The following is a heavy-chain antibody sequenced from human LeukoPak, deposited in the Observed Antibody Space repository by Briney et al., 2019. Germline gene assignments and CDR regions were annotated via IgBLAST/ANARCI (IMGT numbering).Heavy chain of an antibody. V-gene: IGHV3-21*01. J-gene: IGHJ6*02. CDR2: ISSSSYI. D-gene: IGHD3-3*01. CDR3: ARGVPRLRFLEWLVDALWDV. CDR1: GFTFSSYA. Sequence: GGSLRLSCAASGFTFSSYAMSWVRQAPGKGLEWVSSISSSSYIYYSDSVKGRFTISRDNAKNSLYLQMNSLTAEDTAVYYCARGVPRLRFLEWLVDALWDVWGQGTTVTVSS.